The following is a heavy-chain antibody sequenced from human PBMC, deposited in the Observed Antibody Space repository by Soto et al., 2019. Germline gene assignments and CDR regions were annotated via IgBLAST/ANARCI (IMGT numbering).Heavy chain of an antibody. CDR1: GFSLSNARMA. J-gene: IGHJ6*02. V-gene: IGHV2-26*01. Sequence: QVTLKESGPVMVKATETLAVTCTVSGFSLSNARMAVSWIRQPPGKALEWLAHIFSTDEKSYNTSLKTRLTISKDTSRSQVVLTMTNVDPVDTATYYSARFTMLRGELSNYYYGMDVWGQGTTVTVSS. CDR2: IFSTDEK. CDR3: ARFTMLRGELSNYYYGMDV. D-gene: IGHD3-10*01.